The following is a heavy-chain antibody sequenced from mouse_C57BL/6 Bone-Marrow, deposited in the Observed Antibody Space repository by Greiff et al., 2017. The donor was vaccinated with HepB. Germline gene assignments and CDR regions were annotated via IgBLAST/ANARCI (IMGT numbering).Heavy chain of an antibody. D-gene: IGHD1-1*01. Sequence: VQLQESGAELVRPGASVKLSCKASGYTFTDYYINWVKQRPGQGLEWIARIYPGSGNTYYNEKFKGKATLTAEKSSSTAYMQLSSLTSEDSAVYFCARDYYYGSSGDYWGQGTSVTVSS. CDR2: IYPGSGNT. V-gene: IGHV1-76*01. CDR3: ARDYYYGSSGDY. CDR1: GYTFTDYY. J-gene: IGHJ4*01.